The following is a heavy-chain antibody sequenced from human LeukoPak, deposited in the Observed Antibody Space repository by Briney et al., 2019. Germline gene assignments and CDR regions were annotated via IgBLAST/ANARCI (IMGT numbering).Heavy chain of an antibody. J-gene: IGHJ4*02. V-gene: IGHV4-34*01. CDR1: GGSFSGYY. CDR3: ARSSGSGSYYDFDY. Sequence: SETLSLTCAVYGGSFSGYYWSWIRQPPGKGLEWIGEINHSGSTNYNPSLKSRVTISVDTSKNQFSLKLSSVTAADTAVYYCARSSGSGSYYDFDYWGQGTLVTVSS. CDR2: INHSGST. D-gene: IGHD3-10*01.